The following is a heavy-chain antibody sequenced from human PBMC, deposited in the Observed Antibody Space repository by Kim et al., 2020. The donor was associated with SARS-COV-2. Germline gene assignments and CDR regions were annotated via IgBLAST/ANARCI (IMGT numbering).Heavy chain of an antibody. CDR3: ARKVGYCTNGVCYGDC. D-gene: IGHD2-8*01. Sequence: ASVKVSCKASGYSFTSYYIHWVRQAPGQGLEWMGIINPGAGSTSYAQKFQGRVTMTRDTSTNTVYMEVSSLRSDDTAVYYCARKVGYCTNGVCYGDCWGQGTLVTVSS. J-gene: IGHJ4*02. V-gene: IGHV1-46*01. CDR2: INPGAGST. CDR1: GYSFTSYY.